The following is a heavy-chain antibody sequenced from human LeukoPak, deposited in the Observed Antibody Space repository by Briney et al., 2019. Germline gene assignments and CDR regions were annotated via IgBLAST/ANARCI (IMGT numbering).Heavy chain of an antibody. V-gene: IGHV4-30-4*01. D-gene: IGHD1-1*01. CDR1: GDSIRSADYY. CDR3: ARRPGKTVFRGFDL. CDR2: IYYSGST. Sequence: SETLSLTCNVSGDSIRSADYYWSWIRQPPGRGLEWIGYIYYSGSTYYNPSLKSRVAISLDTSKNQFSLKLNSVTAAATAVYFCARRPGKTVFRGFDLWGQGTLVTVSS. J-gene: IGHJ5*02.